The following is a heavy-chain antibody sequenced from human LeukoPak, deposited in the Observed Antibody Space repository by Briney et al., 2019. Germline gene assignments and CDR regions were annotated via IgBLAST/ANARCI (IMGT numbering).Heavy chain of an antibody. CDR3: ARGIAVAGTSANWFDP. CDR1: GYTFTSYG. D-gene: IGHD6-19*01. J-gene: IGHJ5*02. CDR2: ISAYNGNT. Sequence: ASVKVSCKASGYTFTSYGISWVRQAPGQGLERMGWISAYNGNTNYAQKLQGRVTMTTDTSTSTAYMELRSLRSDDTAVYYCARGIAVAGTSANWFDPWGQGTLVTVSS. V-gene: IGHV1-18*01.